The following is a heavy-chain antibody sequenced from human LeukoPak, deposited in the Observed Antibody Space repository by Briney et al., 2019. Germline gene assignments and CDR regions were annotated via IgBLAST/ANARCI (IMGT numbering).Heavy chain of an antibody. D-gene: IGHD3-3*01. J-gene: IGHJ5*02. V-gene: IGHV6-1*01. CDR2: TYYRSKWYS. Sequence: SQTLSLTCVISGDSVSSNSAAWNWIRQSPSRGLEWLGRTYYRSKWYSYSAVSVKSRIIINPDTSKNQFSLKLSSVTAADTAVYYCARDAQHDFWSGYLPNRWFDPWGQGTLVTVSS. CDR3: ARDAQHDFWSGYLPNRWFDP. CDR1: GDSVSSNSAA.